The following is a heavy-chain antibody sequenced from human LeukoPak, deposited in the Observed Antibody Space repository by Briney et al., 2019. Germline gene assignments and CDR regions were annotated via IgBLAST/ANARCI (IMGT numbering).Heavy chain of an antibody. D-gene: IGHD2-15*01. Sequence: SETLSLTCTVSGGSISSYYWSWIRQPPGKGLEWIGYIYYSGSTNYNPSLKSRVTISVDTSKNQFSLKLSSVTAADTAVYYCARGGSYCSGGSCHSVPFDYWGQGTLVTVSS. CDR3: ARGGSYCSGGSCHSVPFDY. CDR2: IYYSGST. J-gene: IGHJ4*02. CDR1: GGSISSYY. V-gene: IGHV4-59*01.